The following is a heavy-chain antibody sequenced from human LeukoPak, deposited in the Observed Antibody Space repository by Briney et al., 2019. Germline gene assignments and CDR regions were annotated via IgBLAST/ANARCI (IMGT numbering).Heavy chain of an antibody. J-gene: IGHJ5*02. V-gene: IGHV1-46*01. CDR2: INPRGTST. Sequence: ASVTVSFKSSGYSFTSHYMHWVRQAPGQGLEWMGLINPRGTSTIYAEKFQGRIIMTRDMSTTTDYMELSSVKSDDTAVYYCARDNSMHERGWWFDPWGQGTLVTVSS. CDR3: ARDNSMHERGWWFDP. D-gene: IGHD4-23*01. CDR1: GYSFTSHY.